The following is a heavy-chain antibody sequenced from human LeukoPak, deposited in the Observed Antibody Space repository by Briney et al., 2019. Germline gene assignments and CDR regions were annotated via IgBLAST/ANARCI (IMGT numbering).Heavy chain of an antibody. CDR3: ARPSHRGYGPLGY. J-gene: IGHJ4*02. V-gene: IGHV1-2*06. CDR1: GYTFTGYY. Sequence: ASVKVSCKASGYTFTGYYMHWVRQAPGQGLEWMGRINPNSGGTNYAQKFQGRVTMTRDAFISTAYMELSRLRSDDTAVYYCARPSHRGYGPLGYWGQGTLVTVSS. D-gene: IGHD5-18*01. CDR2: INPNSGGT.